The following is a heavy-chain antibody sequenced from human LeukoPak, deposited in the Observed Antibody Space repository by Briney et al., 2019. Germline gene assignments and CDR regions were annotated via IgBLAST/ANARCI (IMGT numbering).Heavy chain of an antibody. CDR2: TYYRSKWYN. CDR3: ARHGSYYDSSGYYFFDY. Sequence: SQTLSLTCAISGDSVSSNSAAWNWIRQSPSRGLEWLGRTYYRSKWYNDYAVSVKSRITINPDTSKNQFSLKLSSVTAADTAVYYCARHGSYYDSSGYYFFDYWGQGTLVTVSS. CDR1: GDSVSSNSAA. V-gene: IGHV6-1*01. D-gene: IGHD3-22*01. J-gene: IGHJ4*02.